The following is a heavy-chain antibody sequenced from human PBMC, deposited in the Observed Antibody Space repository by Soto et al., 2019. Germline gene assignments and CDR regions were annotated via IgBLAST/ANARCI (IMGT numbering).Heavy chain of an antibody. J-gene: IGHJ3*02. CDR2: IIPIFGTA. D-gene: IGHD2-2*02. Sequence: QVQLVQSGAEVKKPGSSVKVSCKASGGTFSSYAISWVRQAPGQGLEWMGGIIPIFGTANYAQKFQGRVTITEDESTSTAYMELSSLRSEDTAVYYCARGDRVLVPAAIGAFDIWGQGTMVTVSS. V-gene: IGHV1-69*12. CDR1: GGTFSSYA. CDR3: ARGDRVLVPAAIGAFDI.